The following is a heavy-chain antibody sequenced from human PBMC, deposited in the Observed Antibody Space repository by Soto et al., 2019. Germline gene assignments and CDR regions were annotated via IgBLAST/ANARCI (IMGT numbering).Heavy chain of an antibody. CDR2: IKSKSDDGTT. V-gene: IGHV3-15*01. CDR3: NTYGVGATNSWFDP. D-gene: IGHD1-26*01. CDR1: GFIFSNAW. J-gene: IGHJ5*01. Sequence: PGGSLRLSCAGSGFIFSNAWMNWVRQAPGKGLEWVGHIKSKSDDGTTDYAAPVKGRFTISRDDSKNTLYLEMNSLQSEDTALYYCNTYGVGATNSWFDPWGQGTLVTVSS.